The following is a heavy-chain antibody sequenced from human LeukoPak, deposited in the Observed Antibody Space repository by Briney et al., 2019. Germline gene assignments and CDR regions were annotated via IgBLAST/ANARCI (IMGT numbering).Heavy chain of an antibody. J-gene: IGHJ5*02. D-gene: IGHD6-6*01. CDR1: GFTFTSYG. CDR3: AKLRGLSSSSENNWFDP. V-gene: IGHV3-23*01. CDR2: ISGSGDAT. Sequence: PGGSLRLSCVASGFTFTSYGMSWVRQAPGKRLEWVSGISGSGDATYYADSVKGRFTISRVNSKNTLYLQMNSLRAEETAVYYCAKLRGLSSSSENNWFDPWGQGTLVTVSS.